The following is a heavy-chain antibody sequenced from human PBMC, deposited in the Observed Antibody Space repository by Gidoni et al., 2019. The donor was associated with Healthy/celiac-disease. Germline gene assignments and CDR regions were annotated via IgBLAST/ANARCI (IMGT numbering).Heavy chain of an antibody. J-gene: IGHJ6*02. D-gene: IGHD6-19*01. Sequence: QVQLVESGGGVVQPGRSLRLSCAASGFTFRSYAMHWVRQAPGKGLEWVAVISYDGSNKYYADSVKGRFTISRDNSKNTLYLQMNSLRAEDTAVYYCARLRYSSGWYGSGYYGMDVWGQGTTVTVSS. CDR2: ISYDGSNK. CDR1: GFTFRSYA. V-gene: IGHV3-30-3*01. CDR3: ARLRYSSGWYGSGYYGMDV.